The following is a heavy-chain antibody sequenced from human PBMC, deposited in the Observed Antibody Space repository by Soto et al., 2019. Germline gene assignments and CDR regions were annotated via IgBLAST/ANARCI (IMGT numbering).Heavy chain of an antibody. CDR1: GGSISSYY. J-gene: IGHJ4*02. V-gene: IGHV4-59*01. CDR2: IYYSGST. Sequence: SETLFLTCTVSGGSISSYYWSWIRQPPGKGLEWIGYIYYSGSTNYNPSLKSRVTISVDTSKNQFSLRLSSVTAADTAVYYCARDRSSSWYGYFDYWGQGTLVTVSS. D-gene: IGHD6-13*01. CDR3: ARDRSSSWYGYFDY.